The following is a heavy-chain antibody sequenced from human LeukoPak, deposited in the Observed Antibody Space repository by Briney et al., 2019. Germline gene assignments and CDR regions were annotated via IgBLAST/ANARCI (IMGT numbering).Heavy chain of an antibody. CDR3: ARLPYGSGYWLHREGRDV. CDR1: GGSISSYY. V-gene: IGHV4-34*01. Sequence: PSETLSLTCTVSGGSISSYYWSWIRQPPEKGLEWIGEINHLGSTNYNPSLKSRVTISVDTSKKQFSLNLTSVTAADTAVYYCARLPYGSGYWLHREGRDVWGKGTTVTISS. CDR2: INHLGST. D-gene: IGHD3-10*01. J-gene: IGHJ6*04.